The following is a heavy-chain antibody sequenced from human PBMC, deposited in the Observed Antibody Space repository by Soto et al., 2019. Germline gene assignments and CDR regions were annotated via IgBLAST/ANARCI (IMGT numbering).Heavy chain of an antibody. CDR2: ISSSSSYI. Sequence: GGSLRLSCAASGFTFSSYSMNWVRQAPGKGLEWVSSISSSSSYIYYADSVKGRFTISRDNAKNSLYLQMNSLRAEDTAVYYCARAHYVGATRHDAFDIWGQGTMVTVSS. V-gene: IGHV3-21*01. CDR3: ARAHYVGATRHDAFDI. CDR1: GFTFSSYS. D-gene: IGHD1-26*01. J-gene: IGHJ3*02.